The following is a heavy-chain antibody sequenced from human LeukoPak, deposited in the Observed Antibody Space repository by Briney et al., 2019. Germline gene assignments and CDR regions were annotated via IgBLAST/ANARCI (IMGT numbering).Heavy chain of an antibody. CDR2: IYNSGTKI. D-gene: IGHD6-19*01. Sequence: GGSLRLSCVASGITVSTYSMTWVRKRPGKGLEWVASIYNSGTKIFYADSVKGRFTISRDNSNNVLFLQMDSLRAEDSAIYYCAKDIVPDSGWDLDYWGRGTLVTVSS. CDR3: AKDIVPDSGWDLDY. J-gene: IGHJ4*02. V-gene: IGHV3-23*05. CDR1: GITVSTYS.